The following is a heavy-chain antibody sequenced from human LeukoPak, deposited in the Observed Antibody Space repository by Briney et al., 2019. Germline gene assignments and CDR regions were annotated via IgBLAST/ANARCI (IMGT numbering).Heavy chain of an antibody. CDR2: IYYSGST. D-gene: IGHD3-10*01. V-gene: IGHV4-39*01. CDR1: GGSISSSSYY. CDR3: ARHARITMVRGVIGGSWFDP. Sequence: SETLSLTCTVSGGSISSSSYYWGWLRQPPGKGLEWIGSIYYSGSTYYNPSLKSRVTISVDTSKNQFSLQLSSVTAEDTAVYYCARHARITMVRGVIGGSWFDPWGQGTLVTVSS. J-gene: IGHJ5*02.